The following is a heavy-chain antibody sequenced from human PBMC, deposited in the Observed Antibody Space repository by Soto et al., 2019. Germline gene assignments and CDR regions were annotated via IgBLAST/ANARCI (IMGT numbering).Heavy chain of an antibody. CDR3: ARGCTNGVCYNYGMDV. D-gene: IGHD2-8*01. J-gene: IGHJ6*02. Sequence: SVKVSCKASGYSFTNYGISWVRQAPGQGLEWMGGIIPIFGTANYAQKFQGRVTITADESTSTAYMELSSLRSEDTAVYYCARGCTNGVCYNYGMDVWGQGTTVTVSS. V-gene: IGHV1-69*13. CDR2: IIPIFGTA. CDR1: GYSFTNYG.